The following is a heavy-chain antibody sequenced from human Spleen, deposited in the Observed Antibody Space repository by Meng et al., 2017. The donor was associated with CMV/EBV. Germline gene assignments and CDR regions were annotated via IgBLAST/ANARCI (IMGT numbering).Heavy chain of an antibody. CDR2: IYYSGST. V-gene: IGHV4-61*01. D-gene: IGHD4-11*01. J-gene: IGHJ6*02. CDR1: GSVSSGSYY. Sequence: GSVSSGSYYWSWIRQPPGKGLEWIGYIYYSGSTNYNPSLKSRVTISVDTSKNQFSLKLSSVTAADTAVYYCARDERYSNYYYGMDVWGQGTTVTVSS. CDR3: ARDERYSNYYYGMDV.